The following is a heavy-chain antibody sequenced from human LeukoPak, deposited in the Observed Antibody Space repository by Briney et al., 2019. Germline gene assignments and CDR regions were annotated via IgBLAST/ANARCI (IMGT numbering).Heavy chain of an antibody. CDR1: GFTFSSYG. Sequence: GGSLRLSCAASGFTFSSYGMHWVRQAPGKGLEWVAFIRYDGSNKYYADSVKGRFTISRDNSKNTLYLQMNSLRAEDTAVHYCAKCDGGSCFSHFDYWGQGTLVTVSS. J-gene: IGHJ4*02. D-gene: IGHD2-15*01. V-gene: IGHV3-30*02. CDR3: AKCDGGSCFSHFDY. CDR2: IRYDGSNK.